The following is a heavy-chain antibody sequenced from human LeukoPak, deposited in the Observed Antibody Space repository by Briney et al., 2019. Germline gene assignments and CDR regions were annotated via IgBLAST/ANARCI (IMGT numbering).Heavy chain of an antibody. Sequence: PSETLSLTCTVSGASVSSSDYYWGWMRQPPGEGLEWIGSIYYSGSTYYNPSLKSRVTISVDTSKNQFSLKLSSVTAADTAVYYCARRGRLWSGYYSYYYYMDVWGKGTTVTVSS. J-gene: IGHJ6*03. CDR1: GASVSSSDYY. CDR3: ARRGRLWSGYYSYYYYMDV. D-gene: IGHD3-3*01. CDR2: IYYSGST. V-gene: IGHV4-39*01.